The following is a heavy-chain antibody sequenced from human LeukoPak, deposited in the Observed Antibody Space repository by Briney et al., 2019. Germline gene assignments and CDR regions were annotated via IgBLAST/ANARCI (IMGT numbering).Heavy chain of an antibody. CDR2: ITGSGGST. Sequence: GGSLRLSCAASGFTFTTYAMTWVRQAPGKGLEWVSSITGSGGSTYYADSVKGRFTVSRDNSNNRLYLQMSGLTAADTAVYYCAKDRSIGTYYTFDHWGQGTLVTVSS. D-gene: IGHD1-26*01. V-gene: IGHV3-23*01. J-gene: IGHJ4*02. CDR1: GFTFTTYA. CDR3: AKDRSIGTYYTFDH.